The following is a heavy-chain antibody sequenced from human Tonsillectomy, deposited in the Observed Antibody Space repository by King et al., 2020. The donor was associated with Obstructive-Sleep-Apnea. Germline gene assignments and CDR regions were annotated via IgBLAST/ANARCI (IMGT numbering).Heavy chain of an antibody. V-gene: IGHV3-74*01. J-gene: IGHJ4*02. Sequence: VQLVESGGGLVQPGGSLRLSCAASGFTFSRYWMHWVRQAPGKGLVWVSRISSDGGMTDYADSVKGRFTISRDNGKNTQYLQMNSLRAEDTAVYYCVRGFDSSGDDYWGQGTLVTVSS. D-gene: IGHD3-22*01. CDR1: GFTFSRYW. CDR2: ISSDGGMT. CDR3: VRGFDSSGDDY.